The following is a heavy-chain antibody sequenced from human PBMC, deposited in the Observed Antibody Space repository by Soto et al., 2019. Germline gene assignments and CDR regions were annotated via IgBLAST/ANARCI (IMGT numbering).Heavy chain of an antibody. V-gene: IGHV1-8*01. CDR2: MNPNSGNT. CDR3: ARGWGGDYRDIVATGRWWSDNWFDP. CDR1: GYTFTSYD. Sequence: ASVKVSCKASGYTFTSYDINWVRQATGQGLEWMGWMNPNSGNTGYAQKFQGRVTMTRNTSISTAYMELSSLRSEDTAVYYCARGWGGDYRDIVATGRWWSDNWFDPWGQGTLVTVSS. J-gene: IGHJ5*02. D-gene: IGHD5-12*01.